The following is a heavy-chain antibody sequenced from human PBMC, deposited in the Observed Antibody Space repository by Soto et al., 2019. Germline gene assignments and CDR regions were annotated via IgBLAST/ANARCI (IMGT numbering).Heavy chain of an antibody. CDR1: GYTFTNYA. J-gene: IGHJ4*02. V-gene: IGHV1-18*01. D-gene: IGHD2-15*01. Sequence: SSVKVSCKASGYTFTNYAMHLVLQETGQGLEWMGWISAYNGNTNYAQKLQGRVTMTTDTSTSTAYMELRSLRSDDTAVYYCARILRYCSGGSCYYFEYWGQGTLVTVSS. CDR3: ARILRYCSGGSCYYFEY. CDR2: ISAYNGNT.